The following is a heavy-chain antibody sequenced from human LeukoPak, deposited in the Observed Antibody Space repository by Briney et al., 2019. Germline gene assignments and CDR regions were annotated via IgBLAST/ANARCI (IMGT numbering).Heavy chain of an antibody. Sequence: GGSLRLSCAAFGFTFSNAWMNWVRQAPGEGLEWVGRIKSKTEGGTTDYATPVKGRFTISRDDSKNTLYLQMNSLKIEDTAVYYCTTGRSDILTGYPHWGQGTLVTVSS. J-gene: IGHJ4*02. CDR2: IKSKTEGGTT. CDR3: TTGRSDILTGYPH. D-gene: IGHD3-9*01. V-gene: IGHV3-15*07. CDR1: GFTFSNAW.